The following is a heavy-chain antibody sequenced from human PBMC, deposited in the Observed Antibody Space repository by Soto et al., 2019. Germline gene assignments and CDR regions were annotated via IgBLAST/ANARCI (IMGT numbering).Heavy chain of an antibody. Sequence: XESLKVYWKSSGYSFTSYWISLVLQMPGKGLEWMGRIDPSDSYTNYSPSFQGHVTISADKSISTAYLQWSSLKASDTAMYYCARHELRTGQAYYYGMDVWGQGTKVT. CDR2: IDPSDSYT. CDR3: ARHELRTGQAYYYGMDV. CDR1: GYSFTSYW. D-gene: IGHD3-3*01. J-gene: IGHJ6*02. V-gene: IGHV5-10-1*01.